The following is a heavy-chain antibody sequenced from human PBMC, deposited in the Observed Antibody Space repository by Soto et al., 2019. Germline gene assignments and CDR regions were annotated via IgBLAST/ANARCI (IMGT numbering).Heavy chain of an antibody. Sequence: QVQLVESGGGVVQPGRSLRLSCAASGFTFSGYGMHWVRQAPGKGLEWVAVIWYDGSNENYADTVKGRFTISRDNSKNTLYLQMHSLRAEDTAVYYCARRFSDGWYADDWGQGTLVTVSS. CDR1: GFTFSGYG. CDR2: IWYDGSNE. J-gene: IGHJ4*02. CDR3: ARRFSDGWYADD. V-gene: IGHV3-33*01. D-gene: IGHD6-19*01.